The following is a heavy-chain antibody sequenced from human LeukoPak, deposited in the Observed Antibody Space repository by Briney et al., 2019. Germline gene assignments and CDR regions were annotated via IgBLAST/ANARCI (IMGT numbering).Heavy chain of an antibody. V-gene: IGHV4-61*02. J-gene: IGHJ4*02. CDR1: GGSISSGDYY. CDR3: ARDRIAIFGVVTHGYFDY. Sequence: TSETLSLTCTVSGGSISSGDYYWSWIRPPAGKGLEWIGRIYTSGSTVYSPSLKSRVTISVDASKSQFSLKLNSVTAADTAVYYCARDRIAIFGVVTHGYFDYWGQGTLVTVSS. D-gene: IGHD3-3*01. CDR2: IYTSGST.